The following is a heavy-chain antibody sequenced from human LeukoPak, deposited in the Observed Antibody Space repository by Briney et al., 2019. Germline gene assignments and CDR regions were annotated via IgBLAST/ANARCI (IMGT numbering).Heavy chain of an antibody. CDR2: IGSAGVTT. D-gene: IGHD2/OR15-2a*01. J-gene: IGHJ4*02. CDR3: AKDTSFLPALFDS. Sequence: GGSLRLSCAASGFTFSNYAMNWVRQAPGKGLEWVSGIGSAGVTTHLADSVKGRFTISRDNSNNMVYLQMDSLRAEDSAVYYCAKDTSFLPALFDSWGQGTMVTVSS. V-gene: IGHV3-23*01. CDR1: GFTFSNYA.